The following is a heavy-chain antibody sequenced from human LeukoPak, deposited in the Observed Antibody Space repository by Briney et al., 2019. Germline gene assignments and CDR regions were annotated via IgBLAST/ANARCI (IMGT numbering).Heavy chain of an antibody. V-gene: IGHV4-34*01. CDR2: IYHSYYT. CDR3: ARIRCGHTESMCYNY. CDR1: GVSVSGFS. J-gene: IGHJ4*02. D-gene: IGHD2-2*02. Sequence: KPSETLSLTCAVHGVSVSGFSWSWIRQSPGMGLEWIGEIYHSYYTNYNPSLKSRVTISADTSENQFSLGLTSVTAADTAVYYCARIRCGHTESMCYNYWGLGTLVTVSS.